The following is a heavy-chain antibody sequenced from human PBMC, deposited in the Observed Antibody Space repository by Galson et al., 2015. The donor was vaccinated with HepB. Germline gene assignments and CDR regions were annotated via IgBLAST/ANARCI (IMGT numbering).Heavy chain of an antibody. Sequence: SLRLSCAASGFTFSSYGMHWVRQAPGKGLEWVAVIWYDGSNKYYAGSVKGRFTISRDNSKNTLYLQMNSLRAEDTAVYYCARKGVGATDFDYWGQGTLVTVSS. J-gene: IGHJ4*02. CDR2: IWYDGSNK. V-gene: IGHV3-33*01. CDR3: ARKGVGATDFDY. D-gene: IGHD1-26*01. CDR1: GFTFSSYG.